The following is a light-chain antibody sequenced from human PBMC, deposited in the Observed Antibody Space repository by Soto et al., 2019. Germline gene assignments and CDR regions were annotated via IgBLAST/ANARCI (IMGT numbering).Light chain of an antibody. Sequence: IVLTQSPITLSLWPGETAVLSCRASQSISSSLSWYQQRPGQAPRLLIYDASNRAPGIPARFSGSGSGTVFTLTISSLEPEDFALYYCQQRSSWITFGLGTRLEIE. J-gene: IGKJ5*01. V-gene: IGKV3-11*01. CDR2: DAS. CDR1: QSISSS. CDR3: QQRSSWIT.